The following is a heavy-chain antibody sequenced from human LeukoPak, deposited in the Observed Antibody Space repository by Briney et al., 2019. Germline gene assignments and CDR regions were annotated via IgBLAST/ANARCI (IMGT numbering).Heavy chain of an antibody. CDR3: ARGKSGYYH. CDR1: GYTFIENY. V-gene: IGHV1-2*02. D-gene: IGHD3-3*01. Sequence: GASVTLSCKVSGYTFIENYIHWVRQAPGQGLEWMGLINPHTGAANYSQKFQGRVTMTRDTSISTAYMHLTRLKFDDTAVYYCARGKSGYYHWGQGTPVTVSS. CDR2: INPHTGAA. J-gene: IGHJ4*02.